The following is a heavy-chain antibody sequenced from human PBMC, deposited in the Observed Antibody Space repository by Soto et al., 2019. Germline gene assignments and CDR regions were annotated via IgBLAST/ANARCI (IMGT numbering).Heavy chain of an antibody. Sequence: SVKVSCKASGGTFSSYAISWVRQAPGQGLEWMGGIIPIFGTANYAQKFQGRVTITADESTSTAYMELSSLRSGDTAVYYCAGPRGDSSGYYYEVSIEFYGMDVWGQGTTVTVSS. V-gene: IGHV1-69*13. CDR2: IIPIFGTA. CDR3: AGPRGDSSGYYYEVSIEFYGMDV. D-gene: IGHD3-22*01. J-gene: IGHJ6*02. CDR1: GGTFSSYA.